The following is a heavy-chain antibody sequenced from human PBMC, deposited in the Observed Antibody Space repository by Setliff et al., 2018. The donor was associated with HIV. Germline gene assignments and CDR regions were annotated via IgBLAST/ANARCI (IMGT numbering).Heavy chain of an antibody. Sequence: PSETLSLTCVVSGYSISSNDWWGWIRQSPGKGLEWIGYIYYSGSIYYNPYLKSRVTMSVDTSKNQFSLKLSSVTAVDTAVYYCAKKGNGDYHFDYWGQGTLVTVSS. J-gene: IGHJ4*02. D-gene: IGHD4-17*01. CDR2: IYYSGSI. CDR1: GYSISSNDW. V-gene: IGHV4-28*05. CDR3: AKKGNGDYHFDY.